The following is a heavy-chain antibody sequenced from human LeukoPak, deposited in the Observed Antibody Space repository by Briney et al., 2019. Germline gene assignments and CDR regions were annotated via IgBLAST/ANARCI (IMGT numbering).Heavy chain of an antibody. D-gene: IGHD3-10*01. CDR3: AKDYYGSRSTETGMDV. V-gene: IGHV3-30*04. Sequence: PGGSLRLSCAASGITFSSYVMHWVRQAPGKGLEWVAMISYDGSNKYYADSVKGRFTISRDNSKNTLYLQMNSLRPEDTAIYHCAKDYYGSRSTETGMDVWGQGTTVTVSS. J-gene: IGHJ6*02. CDR2: ISYDGSNK. CDR1: GITFSSYV.